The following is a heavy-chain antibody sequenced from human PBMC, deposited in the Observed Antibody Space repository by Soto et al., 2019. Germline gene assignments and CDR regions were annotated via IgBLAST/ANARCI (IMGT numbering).Heavy chain of an antibody. CDR1: GFTFSRYW. V-gene: IGHV3-7*01. Sequence: GGSLRLSCAVSGFTFSRYWMNWVRQAPGKGLEWVANIKQDGSEKFYVDSVRGRFTISRDNVKNALYLQMKSLRAEDTAVYYCARDSFNLDYYCYGMDIWGQGTTVSIYS. CDR2: IKQDGSEK. CDR3: ARDSFNLDYYCYGMDI. D-gene: IGHD2-15*01. J-gene: IGHJ6*02.